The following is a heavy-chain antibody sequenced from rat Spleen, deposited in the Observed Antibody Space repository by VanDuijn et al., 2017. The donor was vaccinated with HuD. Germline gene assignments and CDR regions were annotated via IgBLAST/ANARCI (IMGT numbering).Heavy chain of an antibody. J-gene: IGHJ2*01. Sequence: EVQLVESGGGLEQAGRSLKVSCAASGFTFSDFGMAWVRQAPTKGLEWVATISYGDSSGHSSTYYRDSVKGRFTISRDNAKSTLSLQMDSLRSEDTATYYCARRHYGYTDYFDYWGQGVMVTVSS. V-gene: IGHV5-29*01. CDR3: ARRHYGYTDYFDY. D-gene: IGHD1-9*01. CDR2: ISYGDSSGHSST. CDR1: GFTFSDFG.